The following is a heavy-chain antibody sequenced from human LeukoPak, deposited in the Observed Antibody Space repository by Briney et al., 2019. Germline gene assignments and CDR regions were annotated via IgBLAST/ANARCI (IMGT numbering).Heavy chain of an antibody. Sequence: GGSLRLSCAASRFIFSSSGMHWVRQAPGKGLQWVAYIRYDGSDKYYVDSVKGRFTISRDISRNTLNLQMNSLRPDDTAVYYCARDSSVGAAYFDFWGQGALVTVSS. CDR3: ARDSSVGAAYFDF. V-gene: IGHV3-30*02. D-gene: IGHD1-26*01. CDR2: IRYDGSDK. CDR1: RFIFSSSG. J-gene: IGHJ4*02.